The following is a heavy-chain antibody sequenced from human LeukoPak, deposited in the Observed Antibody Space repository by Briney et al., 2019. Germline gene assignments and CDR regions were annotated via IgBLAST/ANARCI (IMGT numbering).Heavy chain of an antibody. CDR3: ARRVLWTNDYGMDV. Sequence: SETLSLTCTVSGGSLSSYYWSWIRQPPGKGLEWIGYIYYSGSTNYNPSLKSRVTISVDTYKNQFSLKLSSVTAADTAVYYCARRVLWTNDYGMDVWGQGTTVTVSS. D-gene: IGHD2-8*01. J-gene: IGHJ6*02. CDR2: IYYSGST. CDR1: GGSLSSYY. V-gene: IGHV4-59*01.